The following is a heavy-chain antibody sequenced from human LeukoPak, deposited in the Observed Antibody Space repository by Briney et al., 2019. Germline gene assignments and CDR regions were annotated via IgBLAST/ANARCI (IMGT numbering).Heavy chain of an antibody. D-gene: IGHD3-10*01. V-gene: IGHV3-23*01. CDR2: ISGSGGST. J-gene: IGHJ4*02. CDR1: GFTFSSYA. CDR3: AKDAPTYYYGSGSLERKDY. Sequence: PGGSLRLSCAASGFTFSSYAMSWVRQAPGKGLEWVSAISGSGGSTYYADSVKGRFTISRDNSKNTLYPQMNSLRAEDTAVYYCAKDAPTYYYGSGSLERKDYWGQGTLVTVSS.